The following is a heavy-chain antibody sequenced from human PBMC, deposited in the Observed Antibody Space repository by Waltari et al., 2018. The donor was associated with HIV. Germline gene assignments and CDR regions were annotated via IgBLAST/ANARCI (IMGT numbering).Heavy chain of an antibody. Sequence: QVQLVESGGGVVQTGGSLRLSCAASGFTLTGDDIHWVRQAPGKGREWVAVIRYDGTNKYYADSVKGRFTISRDNSKNSLYLQMNSLRAEDTALYYCAKEGATLTTSAYFYYYGMDVWGQGTTVTVSS. V-gene: IGHV3-30*02. D-gene: IGHD4-4*01. CDR3: AKEGATLTTSAYFYYYGMDV. CDR1: GFTLTGDD. J-gene: IGHJ6*02. CDR2: IRYDGTNK.